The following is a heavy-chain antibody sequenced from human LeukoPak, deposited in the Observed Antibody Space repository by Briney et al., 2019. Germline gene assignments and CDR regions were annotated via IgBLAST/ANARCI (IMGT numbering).Heavy chain of an antibody. CDR1: GFTVSSDF. V-gene: IGHV3-53*01. CDR3: ARYCSGGRCYSGLDP. Sequence: PGGSLRLSCVASGFTVSSDFMTWVRQAPGKGLEWVSAITDSTYFADSVKGRFTISRDSSKNTVYLQMNSLRAEDTAVYYCARYCSGGRCYSGLDPWGQGALVTVSS. J-gene: IGHJ5*02. D-gene: IGHD2-15*01. CDR2: ITDST.